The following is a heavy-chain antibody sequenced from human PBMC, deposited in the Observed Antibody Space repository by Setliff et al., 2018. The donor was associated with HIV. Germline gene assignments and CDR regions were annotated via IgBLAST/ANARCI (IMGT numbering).Heavy chain of an antibody. J-gene: IGHJ6*02. Sequence: ASVKVSRKASGYTFTNYAMHWVRQAPGQRLEWMGWINAGNGDTKYSQKFQGRVTFTWDTSASTAYMELSSLRSEDTALYYCARDSGDDYSDYYYYGMDVWGQGTTVTVSS. V-gene: IGHV1-3*01. CDR1: GYTFTNYA. CDR3: ARDSGDDYSDYYYYGMDV. CDR2: INAGNGDT. D-gene: IGHD4-4*01.